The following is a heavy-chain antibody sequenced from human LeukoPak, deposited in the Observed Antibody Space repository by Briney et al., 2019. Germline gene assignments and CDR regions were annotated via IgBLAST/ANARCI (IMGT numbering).Heavy chain of an antibody. CDR3: AKDQPATVTYSYFDY. CDR1: GFTFSSYG. J-gene: IGHJ4*02. CDR2: IWYDGSNK. V-gene: IGHV3-33*03. D-gene: IGHD4-17*01. Sequence: PGRSLRLSCAASGFTFSSYGMHWVRQAPGKGLEWVAVIWYDGSNKYYADSVKGRFTISRDNAKNSLYLQMNSLRAEDTAVYYCAKDQPATVTYSYFDYWGQGTLVTVSS.